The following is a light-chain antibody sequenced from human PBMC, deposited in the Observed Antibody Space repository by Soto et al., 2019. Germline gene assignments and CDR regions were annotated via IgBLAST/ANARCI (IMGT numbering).Light chain of an antibody. Sequence: DIHMTQSPSTLSSSVGYRVTITCRASQSISRGLAWYQQKPGKAPNLLIYDASTLESGVPSRFRGSGSGTEFTLTISSLQPDDFATYYCQQYNSYPYTFGQGTRLEIK. V-gene: IGKV1-5*01. CDR3: QQYNSYPYT. CDR1: QSISRG. CDR2: DAS. J-gene: IGKJ5*01.